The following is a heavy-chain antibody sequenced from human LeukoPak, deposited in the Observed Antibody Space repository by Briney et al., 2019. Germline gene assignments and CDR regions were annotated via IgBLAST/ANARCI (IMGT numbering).Heavy chain of an antibody. CDR2: ISSSSSSYI. Sequence: GGSLRLSCAASGFTFSSYSMNWVRQAPGKGLEWVSSISSSSSSYIYYADSVKGRFTISRDSAKNSLYLQMNSLRAEDTAVYFCARDKSYGDSSDYWGQGTLVTVSS. D-gene: IGHD4-17*01. V-gene: IGHV3-21*01. CDR3: ARDKSYGDSSDY. CDR1: GFTFSSYS. J-gene: IGHJ4*02.